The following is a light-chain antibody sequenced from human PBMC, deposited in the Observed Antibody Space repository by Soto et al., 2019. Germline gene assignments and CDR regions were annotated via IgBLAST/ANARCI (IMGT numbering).Light chain of an antibody. CDR2: AAS. Sequence: DIPMTQSPSTLSASVGDRVSITCRASHSIGTSLAWYQQKPGKAPKLLIYAASSLEGGVPSRFSGRGSGTEFTLTVSSLQPDDFATYYCQQYESYSALTFGGGTKVEIK. CDR1: HSIGTS. CDR3: QQYESYSALT. J-gene: IGKJ4*01. V-gene: IGKV1-5*01.